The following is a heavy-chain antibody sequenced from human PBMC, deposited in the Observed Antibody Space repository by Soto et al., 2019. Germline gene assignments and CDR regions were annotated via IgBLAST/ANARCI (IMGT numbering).Heavy chain of an antibody. CDR1: GFTFSGDW. V-gene: IGHV3-74*01. J-gene: IGHJ4*02. Sequence: GGSLRLSCAASGFTFSGDWMHWVREAAGKGLVWASRINMDGSSTNYADSAKGRFDISRDNAKSTLYLQMNSLRVDDTAVYYCARGPRGLYHHDYWGQGALVTVSS. CDR2: INMDGSST. CDR3: ARGPRGLYHHDY. D-gene: IGHD2-2*01.